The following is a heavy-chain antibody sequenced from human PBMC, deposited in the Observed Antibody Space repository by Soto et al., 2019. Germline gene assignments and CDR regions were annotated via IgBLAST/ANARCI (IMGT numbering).Heavy chain of an antibody. J-gene: IGHJ4*02. CDR2: LSYNGNKK. D-gene: IGHD3-10*01. V-gene: IGHV3-30*03. Sequence: GGSLRLSCAGSGFTFTAFWIHWVRHAPGKGLEWVAGLSYNGNKKYYGDSVKGRFTVSRDNSNKILYLEMNSLRKEDSDVYFCARLGGSQHEFNRFDSWGQGNLVAVSS. CDR3: ARLGGSQHEFNRFDS. CDR1: GFTFTAFW.